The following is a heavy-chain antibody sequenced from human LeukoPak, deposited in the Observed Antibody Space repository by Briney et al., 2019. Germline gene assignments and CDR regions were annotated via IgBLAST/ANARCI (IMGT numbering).Heavy chain of an antibody. V-gene: IGHV4-39*01. CDR3: ARHNRISVFGIIILGGRFDP. J-gene: IGHJ5*02. CDR2: IYYSGNT. D-gene: IGHD3-3*01. Sequence: SETLSLTCTVSGGTISSSSYYWGWIRQPPGKGLEWIGSIYYSGNTYYNPSLKSRVTISVGTSENQFSLKLTSVTAADTAVYYCARHNRISVFGIIILGGRFDPWGQGTLVTVSS. CDR1: GGTISSSSYY.